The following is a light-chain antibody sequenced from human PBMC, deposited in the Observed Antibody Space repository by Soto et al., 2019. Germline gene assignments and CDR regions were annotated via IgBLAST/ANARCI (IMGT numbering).Light chain of an antibody. CDR3: QQANSFPIT. CDR2: EAS. Sequence: DIQMTQSPSSVSASVGDRVTITCRASQDVSRWLAWYQQKPGRAPNLLIYEASSLQSGVPSRFTGSGSGTDFTLTISSLQPEDFATYYCQQANSFPITFGQGTRLEIK. J-gene: IGKJ5*01. CDR1: QDVSRW. V-gene: IGKV1-12*01.